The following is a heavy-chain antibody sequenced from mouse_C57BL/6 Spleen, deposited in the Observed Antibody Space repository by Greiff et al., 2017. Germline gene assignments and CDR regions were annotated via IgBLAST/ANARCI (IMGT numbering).Heavy chain of an antibody. D-gene: IGHD1-1*01. CDR2: IDPEDGET. J-gene: IGHJ4*01. Sequence: DVQLQESGAELVKPGASVKLSCTASGFNIKDYYMHWVKQRTEQGLEWIGRIDPEDGETKYAPKFQGKATITADTSSNTAYLQLSSLTSEDTAVYYCARPRVHYYGSSHYYAMDYWGQGTSVTVSS. CDR1: GFNIKDYY. V-gene: IGHV14-2*01. CDR3: ARPRVHYYGSSHYYAMDY.